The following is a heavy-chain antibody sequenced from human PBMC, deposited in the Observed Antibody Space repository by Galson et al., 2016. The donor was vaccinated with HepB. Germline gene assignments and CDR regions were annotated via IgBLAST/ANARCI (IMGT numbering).Heavy chain of an antibody. Sequence: SVKVSCKASGYTLTNNGTSWVRQAPGQGLEWMGWISAYSGNTNYAQKLQGRVTMTTDTSTSTAYMELRSLGSDDTAVYYCARDQQPGLLDWGQGTLVTVSS. CDR1: GYTLTNNG. CDR2: ISAYSGNT. V-gene: IGHV1-18*01. J-gene: IGHJ4*02. D-gene: IGHD6-13*01. CDR3: ARDQQPGLLD.